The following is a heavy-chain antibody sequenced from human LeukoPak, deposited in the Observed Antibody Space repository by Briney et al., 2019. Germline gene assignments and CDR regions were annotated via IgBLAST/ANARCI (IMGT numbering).Heavy chain of an antibody. D-gene: IGHD3/OR15-3a*01. J-gene: IGHJ4*02. V-gene: IGHV3-66*01. Sequence: GGSLRLSCSASGFTVASNYVTRVRQAPGKGLEWVSVIYTGGGTFYADSVKGRFSISRDNSKNILYLHMNSLRAEDTAVYYCARDDVAILGRDYWGQGTLVTVSS. CDR3: ARDDVAILGRDY. CDR1: GFTVASNY. CDR2: IYTGGGT.